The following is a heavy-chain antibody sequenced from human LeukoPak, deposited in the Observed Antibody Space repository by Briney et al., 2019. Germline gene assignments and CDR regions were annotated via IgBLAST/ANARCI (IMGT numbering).Heavy chain of an antibody. D-gene: IGHD6-13*01. CDR2: ISSSSSYI. CDR1: GFTFSSYA. V-gene: IGHV3-21*01. Sequence: AGGSLRLSCAASGFTFSSYAMSWVRQAPGKGLEWVSSISSSSSYIYYADSVKGRFTISRDNAKNSLYLQMNSLRAEDTAVYYCARDGSAAGDSEYFQHWGQGTLVTVSS. J-gene: IGHJ1*01. CDR3: ARDGSAAGDSEYFQH.